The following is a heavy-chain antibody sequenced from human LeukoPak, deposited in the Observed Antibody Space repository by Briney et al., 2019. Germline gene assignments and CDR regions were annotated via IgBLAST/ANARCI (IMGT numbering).Heavy chain of an antibody. V-gene: IGHV3-15*07. CDR3: STLTSRGLSDS. D-gene: IGHD1-20*01. J-gene: IGHJ4*02. CDR2: IKSKADGETI. Sequence: GGSLRLSCAASGFTFTNAWMNWVRQAPGKGLEWVGRIKSKADGETIDYAAPVKGRFTFPRDDSKNMLYLQMNSLKSEDTAVYYCSTLTSRGLSDSWGQGTLVTVSS. CDR1: GFTFTNAW.